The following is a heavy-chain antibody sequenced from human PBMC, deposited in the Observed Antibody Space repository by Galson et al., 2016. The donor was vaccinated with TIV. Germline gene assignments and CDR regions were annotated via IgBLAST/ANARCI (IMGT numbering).Heavy chain of an antibody. CDR2: VYYTGNT. D-gene: IGHD3-10*01. V-gene: IGHV4-59*01. CDR3: ARVDYSGSGTAFDS. CDR1: GGSISSYY. Sequence: LSLTCTVSGGSISSYYWTWIRQPPGKGLEWIGYVYYTGNTNYNPSLKNRVAMSVDTSKNQFSLKLNSVTAADTAVYFCARVDYSGSGTAFDSWGQGTLVTVSS. J-gene: IGHJ4*02.